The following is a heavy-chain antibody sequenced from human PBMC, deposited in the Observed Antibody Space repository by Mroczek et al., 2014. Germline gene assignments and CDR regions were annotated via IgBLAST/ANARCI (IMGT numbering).Heavy chain of an antibody. D-gene: IGHD3-22*01. CDR1: GYTFTSYG. V-gene: IGHV1-18*01. CDR2: ISAYNGNT. J-gene: IGHJ5*02. Sequence: QVQLQQSGAEVKKPGASVKVSCKASGYTFTSYGISWVRQAPGQGLEWMGWISAYNGNTNYAQKLQGRVTMTTDTSTSTAYMELRSLRSDDTAVYYCARVVVATIPLKTIRLGYDSSGLNWFDPWGQGTLVTVSS. CDR3: ARVVVATIPLKTIRLGYDSSGLNWFDP.